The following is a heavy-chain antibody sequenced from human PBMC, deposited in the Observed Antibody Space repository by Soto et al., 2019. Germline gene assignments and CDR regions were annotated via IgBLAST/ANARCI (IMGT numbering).Heavy chain of an antibody. V-gene: IGHV3-33*01. Sequence: QVQLVESGGGVVQPGTSLRLSCTVSGSTFSAYAMHWVRQAPGKGLEWVAVIWYDGSNEDYADSVKGRFTISRDNSKNTLFLQMNSLRVEGTAVYYCGREETGSFDCWGQGTLVTVSS. CDR1: GSTFSAYA. J-gene: IGHJ4*02. CDR3: GREETGSFDC. D-gene: IGHD3-16*01. CDR2: IWYDGSNE.